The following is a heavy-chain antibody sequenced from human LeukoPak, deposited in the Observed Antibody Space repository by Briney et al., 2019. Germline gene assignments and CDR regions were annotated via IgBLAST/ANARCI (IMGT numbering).Heavy chain of an antibody. CDR3: ARVPRRVGASGYYLDY. D-gene: IGHD1-26*01. CDR1: GHTFTNYD. V-gene: IGHV1-8*01. J-gene: IGHJ4*02. Sequence: ASVKVSCKASGHTFTNYDINWVRQATGQGLEWMGWMNPNSGNTGYAQKFQGRVTMIRNTSISTAYMELSSLRPEDTAVYYCARVPRRVGASGYYLDYWGQGALVTVSS. CDR2: MNPNSGNT.